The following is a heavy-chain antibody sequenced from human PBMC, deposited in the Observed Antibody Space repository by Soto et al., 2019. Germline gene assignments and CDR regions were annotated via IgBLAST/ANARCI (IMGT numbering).Heavy chain of an antibody. J-gene: IGHJ4*02. Sequence: PSETLSLTCTVSGGSISSYYWSWIRQPPGKGLEWIGYIYYSGSTNYNPSLKSRVTISVDTSKNQFSLKLSSVTAADTAVYYCARLGGRSCGDYWGQGTLVTVSS. CDR2: IYYSGST. V-gene: IGHV4-59*08. CDR1: GGSISSYY. CDR3: ARLGGRSCGDY. D-gene: IGHD2-15*01.